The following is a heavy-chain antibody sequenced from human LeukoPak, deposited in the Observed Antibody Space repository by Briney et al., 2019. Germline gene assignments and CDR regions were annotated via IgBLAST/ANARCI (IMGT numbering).Heavy chain of an antibody. CDR1: GYTLTELS. D-gene: IGHD2-2*03. J-gene: IGHJ5*02. V-gene: IGHV1-24*01. CDR3: ATVAGYCSSTSCSSNWFDP. Sequence: GASVKVSCKVSGYTLTELSMHWVRQAPGKGLEWMGGFDPEDGETIYAQKFQGRVTMTEDTSTDTAYMELSSLRSEDTAVYYCATVAGYCSSTSCSSNWFDPWGQGTLVTVSS. CDR2: FDPEDGET.